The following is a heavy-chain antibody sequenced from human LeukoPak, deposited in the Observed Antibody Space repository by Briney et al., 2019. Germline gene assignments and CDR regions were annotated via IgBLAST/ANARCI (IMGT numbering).Heavy chain of an antibody. CDR1: GGSLSSSSYY. CDR3: ARAGYSYGMGYYFDY. Sequence: SETLSLTCTVSGGSLSSSSYYWGWTRQPPGKGREWLGYIYYTGATYYNPSLKSRVTISLDTSKNQFSLKLSSVTAADAAVYYCARAGYSYGMGYYFDYWGQGALVTVSS. V-gene: IGHV4-61*01. D-gene: IGHD5-18*01. CDR2: IYYTGAT. J-gene: IGHJ4*02.